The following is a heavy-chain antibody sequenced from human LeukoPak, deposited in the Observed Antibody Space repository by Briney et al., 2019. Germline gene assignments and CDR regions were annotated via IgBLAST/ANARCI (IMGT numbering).Heavy chain of an antibody. CDR2: IYYSGST. CDR3: ARHSPVRLYYYGPGKWFDS. CDR1: GGSISSYY. J-gene: IGHJ5*01. D-gene: IGHD3-10*01. Sequence: ASETLSLTCTVSGGSISSYYWSWIRQPPGKGLEWIGYIYYSGSTNYNPSLKSRVTISVDTSKNQFSLKLSSVTAADTAVYYCARHSPVRLYYYGPGKWFDSWGQGTLVTVSS. V-gene: IGHV4-59*08.